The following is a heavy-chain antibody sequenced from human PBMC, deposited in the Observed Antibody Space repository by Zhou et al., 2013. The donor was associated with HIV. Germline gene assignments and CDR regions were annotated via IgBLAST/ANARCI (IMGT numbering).Heavy chain of an antibody. CDR1: GYTFNSYY. CDR2: INPSGGGT. V-gene: IGHV1-46*02. D-gene: IGHD1-1*01. CDR3: ARDGRRDRWVGGTFDL. J-gene: IGHJ2*01. Sequence: QVQLVQSGAEVKSPGASVKVSCKASGYTFNSYYMHWVRQAPGQGLEWMGVINPSGGGTSYAQKFQGRVTMTRDTSRTTVYMELSSLRSETRPCTYCARDGRRDRWVGGTFDL.